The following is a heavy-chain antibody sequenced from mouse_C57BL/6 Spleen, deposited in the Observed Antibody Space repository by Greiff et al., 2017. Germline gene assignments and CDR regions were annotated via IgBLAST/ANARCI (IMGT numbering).Heavy chain of an antibody. Sequence: VQLQQSGAELVRPGASVKLSCKASGYTFTDYYINWVKQRPGQGLEWIARIYPGSGNTYYNEKFKGKATLTAEKSSSTAYMQLSSLTSEDSAVYFCARSPWLLTDWYFDVWGTGTTVTVSS. J-gene: IGHJ1*03. CDR3: ARSPWLLTDWYFDV. D-gene: IGHD2-3*01. CDR1: GYTFTDYY. CDR2: IYPGSGNT. V-gene: IGHV1-76*01.